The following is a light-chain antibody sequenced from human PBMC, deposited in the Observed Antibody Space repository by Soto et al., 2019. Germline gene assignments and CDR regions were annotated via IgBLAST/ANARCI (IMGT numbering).Light chain of an antibody. CDR3: QNHNSAPIT. CDR2: AAS. V-gene: IGKV1-27*01. J-gene: IGKJ5*01. Sequence: DIQMTQSPSSLSASVGDRVTISCRASQGISNYLAWYQQKPGKLPKLLIYAASTMQSGVPSRFSGSGSGTDITLTSSSLQPEDAANYYYQNHNSAPITFGQGTRLEIK. CDR1: QGISNY.